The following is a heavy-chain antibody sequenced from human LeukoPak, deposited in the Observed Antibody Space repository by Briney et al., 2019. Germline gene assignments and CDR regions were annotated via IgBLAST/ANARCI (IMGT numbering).Heavy chain of an antibody. CDR1: GGSISSSSYY. V-gene: IGHV4-61*02. J-gene: IGHJ2*01. CDR2: IYTSGSS. Sequence: SETLSLTCTVSGGSISSSSYYWSWIRQPAGKGLEWIGRIYTSGSSNYNPSLKSRVTISVDTSKNQFSLKLSSVAAADTAVYYCARDLYGYYWFDLWGRGTLVTVSS. D-gene: IGHD5-18*01. CDR3: ARDLYGYYWFDL.